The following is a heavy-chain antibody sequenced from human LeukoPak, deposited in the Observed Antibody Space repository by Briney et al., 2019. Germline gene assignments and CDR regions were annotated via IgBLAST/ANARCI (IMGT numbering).Heavy chain of an antibody. D-gene: IGHD5-24*01. CDR1: GFTFSSYE. CDR3: ARDRDGYNCVFDY. J-gene: IGHJ4*02. V-gene: IGHV3-48*03. CDR2: ISSSGSTI. Sequence: PGGSLRLSSAASGFTFSSYEMNWVRQAPGKGLEWVSYISSSGSTIYYADSVKGRFTISRDNAKNSLYLQMNSLRAEDTAVYYCARDRDGYNCVFDYWGQGTLVTVSS.